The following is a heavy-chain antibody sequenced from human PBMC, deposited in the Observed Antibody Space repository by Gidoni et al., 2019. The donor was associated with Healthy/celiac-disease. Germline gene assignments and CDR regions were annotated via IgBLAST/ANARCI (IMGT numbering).Heavy chain of an antibody. CDR2: INHSGST. Sequence: QPPPQQCGAGLLKPSETLSRTCAFSGGSFSGYYWSWIRQPPGQGPEWIGEINHSGSTNYNPSLKSRVTISVDTSKNQFSLKLSSVTAANTAVYYCARGGIAAAGIDPWGQGTLVTVSS. CDR1: GGSFSGYY. V-gene: IGHV4-34*01. J-gene: IGHJ5*02. D-gene: IGHD6-13*01. CDR3: ARGGIAAAGIDP.